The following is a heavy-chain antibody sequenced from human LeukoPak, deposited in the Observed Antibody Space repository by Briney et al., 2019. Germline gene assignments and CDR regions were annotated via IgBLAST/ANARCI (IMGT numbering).Heavy chain of an antibody. Sequence: ASVKVSCKASGYIFTSYGISWVRQAPGQGLEWMGWISAYNGNTNYAQKLQGRVTMTTDTSTSTAYMELRSLRSDDTAVYYCARGGYSGYDPDYYYYYMDVWGKGTTVTVSS. D-gene: IGHD5-12*01. CDR3: ARGGYSGYDPDYYYYYMDV. V-gene: IGHV1-18*01. J-gene: IGHJ6*03. CDR1: GYIFTSYG. CDR2: ISAYNGNT.